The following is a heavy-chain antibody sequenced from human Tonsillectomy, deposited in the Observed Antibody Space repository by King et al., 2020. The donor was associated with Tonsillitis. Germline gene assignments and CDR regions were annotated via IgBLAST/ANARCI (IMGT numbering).Heavy chain of an antibody. D-gene: IGHD1-26*01. CDR1: GFIFSTYS. CDR2: ISSSNSYI. J-gene: IGHJ3*02. CDR3: ARGVGVTPNDAFDI. V-gene: IGHV3-21*01. Sequence: LVESGGGLVKPGGSLRLSCATSGFIFSTYSMNWVRQAPGKGLEWGSSISSSNSYIYYADSVKGRFTISRDNAKNSLYLQMNSLRAEDTAIYYCARGVGVTPNDAFDIWGQGTMVTVSS.